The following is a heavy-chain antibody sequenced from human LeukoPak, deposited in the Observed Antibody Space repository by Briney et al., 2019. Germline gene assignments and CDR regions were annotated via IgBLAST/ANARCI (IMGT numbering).Heavy chain of an antibody. CDR3: ARGTDGRVHPSYFDY. J-gene: IGHJ4*02. D-gene: IGHD3/OR15-3a*01. Sequence: SVKVTCKASGGTFSSYAISWVRQAPGQGLEWMGGIIPIFGTANYAQKFQGRVTITTDESTSTAYMELSSLRSEDTAVYYCARGTDGRVHPSYFDYWGQGTLVTVSS. CDR1: GGTFSSYA. V-gene: IGHV1-69*05. CDR2: IIPIFGTA.